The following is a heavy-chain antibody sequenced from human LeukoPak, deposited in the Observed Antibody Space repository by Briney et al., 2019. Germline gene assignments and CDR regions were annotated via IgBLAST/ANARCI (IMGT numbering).Heavy chain of an antibody. D-gene: IGHD5-12*01. V-gene: IGHV1-46*01. CDR1: GYTFTSYY. J-gene: IGHJ6*02. CDR3: ARRVATKSPYYYGMDV. CDR2: INPSGGST. Sequence: ASVKVSCKASGYTFTSYYMHWVRQAPGQGLEWMGIINPSGGSTSYAQKFQGRVTMTRDTSTSTVYMELSSLRSEDTAVYYCARRVATKSPYYYGMDVWGQGTSVTVSS.